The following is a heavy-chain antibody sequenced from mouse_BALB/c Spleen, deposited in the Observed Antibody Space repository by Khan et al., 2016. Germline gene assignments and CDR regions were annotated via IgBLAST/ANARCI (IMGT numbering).Heavy chain of an antibody. D-gene: IGHD4-1*01. CDR1: DFTFSTYG. CDR2: INNNGGST. CDR3: ARLGPWFAD. Sequence: EVELVESGGDLVQPGGSLKLSCAASDFTFSTYGMSWVRQTPDKRLELVATINNNGGSTYYLDSVKGRFTISRDNAENTLYLQMSSLNSEATAMYYCARLGPWFADWGQGTLVTVSA. V-gene: IGHV5-6-3*01. J-gene: IGHJ3*01.